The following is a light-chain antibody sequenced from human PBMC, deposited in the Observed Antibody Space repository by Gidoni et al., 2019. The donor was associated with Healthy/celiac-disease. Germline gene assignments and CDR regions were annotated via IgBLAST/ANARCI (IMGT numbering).Light chain of an antibody. CDR1: SRDVGNYNL. CDR3: CSYAGNSIVL. CDR2: EDS. V-gene: IGLV2-23*01. Sequence: QSALTQPASVSGSPGPSITISCTGTSRDVGNYNLVSWYQQHPGKAPKLMIYEDSRRPSGVSNRFSDSRSGNTASLTISGLQAEDEADYYCCSYAGNSIVLFGGGTKLTVL. J-gene: IGLJ2*01.